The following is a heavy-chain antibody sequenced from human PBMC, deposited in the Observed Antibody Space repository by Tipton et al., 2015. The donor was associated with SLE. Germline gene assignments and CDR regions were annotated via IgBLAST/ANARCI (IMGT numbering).Heavy chain of an antibody. CDR1: GFTFSSYW. D-gene: IGHD6-13*01. V-gene: IGHV3-7*01. CDR2: IKQDGSEK. J-gene: IGHJ4*02. CDR3: AKGAARIAAAGNVDY. Sequence: GSLRLSCAASGFTFSSYWMSWVRQAPGKGLEWVANIKQDGSEKYYVDSVKGRFTISRDNAKNTLYLQMNSLRAEDTAVYYCAKGAARIAAAGNVDYWGQGTLVTVSS.